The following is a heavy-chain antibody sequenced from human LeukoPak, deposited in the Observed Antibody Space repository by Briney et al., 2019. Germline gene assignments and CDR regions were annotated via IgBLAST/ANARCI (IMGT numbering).Heavy chain of an antibody. V-gene: IGHV1-24*01. J-gene: IGHJ4*02. CDR2: FDPEDGET. D-gene: IGHD3-22*01. Sequence: ASVKVSFKVSGYTLTELSMHWVRQAPGKGLEWMGGFDPEDGETIYAQKFQGRVTMTEDTSTDTAYMELSSLRSEDTAVYYCAFEGKYYYDSSGYYGYFDYWGQGTLVTVSS. CDR3: AFEGKYYYDSSGYYGYFDY. CDR1: GYTLTELS.